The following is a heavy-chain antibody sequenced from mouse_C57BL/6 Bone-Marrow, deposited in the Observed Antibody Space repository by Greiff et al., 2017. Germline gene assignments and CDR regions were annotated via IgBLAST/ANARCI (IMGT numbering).Heavy chain of an antibody. D-gene: IGHD1-1*01. Sequence: VQLQQSGTVLARPGASVRMSCKTSGYTFTSYWMHWVKQRPGQGLEWIGAIYPGNSDTSYNQKFKGKAKLTAVTSASTAYMELSSLTNEDSAVYYCTRSHYYGSSYLYFDYWGQGTTLTVSS. CDR1: GYTFTSYW. CDR2: IYPGNSDT. J-gene: IGHJ2*01. CDR3: TRSHYYGSSYLYFDY. V-gene: IGHV1-5*01.